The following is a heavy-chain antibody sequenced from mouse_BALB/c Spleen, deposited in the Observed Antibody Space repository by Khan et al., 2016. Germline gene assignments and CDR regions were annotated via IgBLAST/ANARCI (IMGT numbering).Heavy chain of an antibody. CDR3: ASAGYYEYLAY. D-gene: IGHD2-4*01. CDR2: INPDSSTI. J-gene: IGHJ3*01. Sequence: EVQLQESGGGLVQPGGSLKLSCAASGFDFSRYWMSWVRQAPGKGLEWIGEINPDSSTINYTPSLKDKFIISRDNANNTLYLQMSKVTSEDTALYYCASAGYYEYLAYWGQGTLVTVSA. CDR1: GFDFSRYW. V-gene: IGHV4-1*02.